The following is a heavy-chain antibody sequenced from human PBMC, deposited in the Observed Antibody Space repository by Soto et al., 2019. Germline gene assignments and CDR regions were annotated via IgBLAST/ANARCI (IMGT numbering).Heavy chain of an antibody. CDR3: ARSGSSGRKNNWFDP. CDR2: ISGSGGST. J-gene: IGHJ5*02. V-gene: IGHV3-23*01. Sequence: GGSLRLSCAASGFTFSSYAMSWVRQAPGKGLEWVSAISGSGGSTYYADSVKGQVTISADKSISTAYLQWSSLKASDTAMYYCARSGSSGRKNNWFDPWGQGTLVTVSS. D-gene: IGHD6-6*01. CDR1: GFTFSSYA.